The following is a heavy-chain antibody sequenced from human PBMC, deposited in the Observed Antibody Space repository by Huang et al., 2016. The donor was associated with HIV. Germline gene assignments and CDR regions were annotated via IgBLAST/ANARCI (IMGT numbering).Heavy chain of an antibody. CDR1: GGSFRNYF. CDR2: INHNGRT. J-gene: IGHJ4*02. Sequence: QVHLQQWGAGLLKPSEALSLTCAVYGGSFRNYFWSWIRQPPGKGLARIGEINHNGRTSYSPSLKSRDTRTVETSKNQFSLKLSSGTAADTAVYYCARVEINTLTGYFSSFDNWGQGTLVTVSS. V-gene: IGHV4-34*01. D-gene: IGHD3-9*01. CDR3: ARVEINTLTGYFSSFDN.